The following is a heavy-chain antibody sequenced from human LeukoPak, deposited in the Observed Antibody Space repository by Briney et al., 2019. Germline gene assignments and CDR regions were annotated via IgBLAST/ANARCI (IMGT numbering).Heavy chain of an antibody. J-gene: IGHJ4*02. Sequence: GGSLRLSCAASGFIFSSYWMHWVRHKPGEGPLWLSRINGDGTSTAYAHSVQGRFIISRDNAMSTLYLQMNSLRVDDTAVYYCTRQWHTPSDYWDRGTVVTVSS. V-gene: IGHV3-74*03. D-gene: IGHD6-19*01. CDR1: GFIFSSYW. CDR2: INGDGTST. CDR3: TRQWHTPSDY.